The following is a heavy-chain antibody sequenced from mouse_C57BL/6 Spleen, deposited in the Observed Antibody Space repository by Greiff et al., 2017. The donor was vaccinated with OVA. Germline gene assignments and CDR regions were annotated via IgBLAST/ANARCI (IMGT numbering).Heavy chain of an antibody. J-gene: IGHJ2*01. CDR3: ARGDYDYDVRFDY. CDR2: INPSTGGT. D-gene: IGHD2-4*01. Sequence: VQLQQSGPELVKPGASVKISCKASGYSFTGYYMNWVKQSPEKSLEWIGEINPSTGGTTYNQKFKAKATLTVDKSSSTAYMQLKSLTSEDSAVYYCARGDYDYDVRFDYWGQGTTLTVSS. V-gene: IGHV1-42*01. CDR1: GYSFTGYY.